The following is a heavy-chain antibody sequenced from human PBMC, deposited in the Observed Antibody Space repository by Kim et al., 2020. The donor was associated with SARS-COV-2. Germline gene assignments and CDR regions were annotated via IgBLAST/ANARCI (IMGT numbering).Heavy chain of an antibody. CDR3: ARVICSSTSCYVHWFDP. Sequence: LKSRVNLSVDTAKNQFSLKLSSVTAADTAVYYCARVICSSTSCYVHWFDPWGQGTLVTVSS. J-gene: IGHJ5*02. V-gene: IGHV4-31*02. D-gene: IGHD2-2*01.